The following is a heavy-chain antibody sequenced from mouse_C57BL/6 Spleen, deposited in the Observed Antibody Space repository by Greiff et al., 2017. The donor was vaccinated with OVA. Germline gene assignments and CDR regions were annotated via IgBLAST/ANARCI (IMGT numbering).Heavy chain of an antibody. Sequence: VQLQQPGAELVKPRASVKMSCKASGYTFTSYWITWVKQRPGQGLEWIGDIYPGSGSTNYNEKFKSKATLTVDTSSSTAYMQLSSLTSEDSAVYYCARGYYGSSYVPYAMDYWGQGTSVTVSS. J-gene: IGHJ4*01. CDR2: IYPGSGST. CDR1: GYTFTSYW. D-gene: IGHD1-1*01. V-gene: IGHV1-55*01. CDR3: ARGYYGSSYVPYAMDY.